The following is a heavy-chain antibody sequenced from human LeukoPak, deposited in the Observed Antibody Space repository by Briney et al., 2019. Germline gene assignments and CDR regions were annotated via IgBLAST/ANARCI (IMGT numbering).Heavy chain of an antibody. D-gene: IGHD3-3*01. Sequence: PGGSLGLSCAASGFTFSSYAMSWVRQAPGKGLEWVSAISGSGGSTYYADSVKGRFTISRDNSKNTLYLQMNSLRAEDTAVYYCAKGGVGDFWSGAYYYGMDVWGQGTTVTVSS. CDR2: ISGSGGST. CDR1: GFTFSSYA. V-gene: IGHV3-23*01. J-gene: IGHJ6*02. CDR3: AKGGVGDFWSGAYYYGMDV.